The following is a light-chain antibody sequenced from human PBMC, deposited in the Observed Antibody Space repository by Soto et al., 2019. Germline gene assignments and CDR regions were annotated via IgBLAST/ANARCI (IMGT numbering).Light chain of an antibody. J-gene: IGKJ5*01. V-gene: IGKV3-11*01. CDR1: QSVSSY. CDR2: DAS. CDR3: QQRSNWPFT. Sequence: EIVLTQSPAPLSLSPGERATLSCRASQSVSSYLAWYQQKPGQAPRLLIYDASNRATGIPARFSGSGSGTDCTLTISSLEPEDVAVYYCQQRSNWPFTFGQGTRLEIK.